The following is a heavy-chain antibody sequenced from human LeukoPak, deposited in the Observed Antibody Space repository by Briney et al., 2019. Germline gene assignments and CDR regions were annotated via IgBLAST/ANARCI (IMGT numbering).Heavy chain of an antibody. D-gene: IGHD1-1*01. V-gene: IGHV6-1*01. CDR1: GDSVSSNSAA. CDR3: ARSREDHYTTTDYYYYYGLDV. CDR2: TYYRSKWFN. Sequence: SQTLSLTCAISGDSVSSNSAAWNWIRQSPSRGLEWLGRTYYRSKWFNHYAVSVKSRITINPDTSKNQFSLQLNSVTPEDTAVYYCARSREDHYTTTDYYYYYGLDVWGQGTTVTVSS. J-gene: IGHJ6*02.